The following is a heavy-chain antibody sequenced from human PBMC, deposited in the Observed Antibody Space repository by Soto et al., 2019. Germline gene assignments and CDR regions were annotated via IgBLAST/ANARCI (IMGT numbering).Heavy chain of an antibody. D-gene: IGHD2-15*01. CDR3: ARDCSGGSCSHKYYFDY. V-gene: IGHV4-34*01. Sequence: SETLSLTCAVYGGSFSGYYWSWIRQPPGKGLEWIGEINHSGSTNYNPSLKSRVTISVDTSKNQFSLKLSSVTAADTAVYYCARDCSGGSCSHKYYFDYWGQGTLVTVSS. J-gene: IGHJ4*02. CDR1: GGSFSGYY. CDR2: INHSGST.